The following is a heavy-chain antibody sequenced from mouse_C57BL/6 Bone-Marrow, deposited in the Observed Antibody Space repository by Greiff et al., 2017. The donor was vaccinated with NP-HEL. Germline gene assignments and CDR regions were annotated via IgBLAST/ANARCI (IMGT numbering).Heavy chain of an antibody. CDR3: ARNPGFAY. CDR2: IWSGGST. Sequence: VQLQQSGPGLVQPSQSLSITCTVSGFSLTSYGVHWVRQSPGKGLEWLGVIWSGGSTDYNAAFISRLSISKDNSKSQVFFKMNSLQADDTAIYYWARNPGFAYWGQGTLVTVSA. J-gene: IGHJ3*01. CDR1: GFSLTSYG. V-gene: IGHV2-2*01.